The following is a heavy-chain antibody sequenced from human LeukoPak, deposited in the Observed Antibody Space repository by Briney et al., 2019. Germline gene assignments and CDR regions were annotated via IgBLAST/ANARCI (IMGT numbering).Heavy chain of an antibody. CDR1: GGTFSSYA. V-gene: IGHV1-2*04. J-gene: IGHJ6*02. D-gene: IGHD2-15*01. CDR3: ARDAVVVVAATPLYYYGMDV. CDR2: INPNSGGT. Sequence: ASVKVSCKASGGTFSSYAISWVRQAPGLGLEWMGWINPNSGGTNYAQKFQGWVTMTRDTSISTAYMELSRLRSDDTAVYYCARDAVVVVAATPLYYYGMDVWGQGTTVTVSS.